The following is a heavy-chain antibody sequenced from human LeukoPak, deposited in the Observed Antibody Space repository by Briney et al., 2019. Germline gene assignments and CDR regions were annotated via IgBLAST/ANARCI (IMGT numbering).Heavy chain of an antibody. CDR1: GFTFSSYW. CDR3: ARAIADYYYYYMDV. CDR2: IKQDGSEK. V-gene: IGHV3-7*01. J-gene: IGHJ6*03. Sequence: GGPLRLSCAASGFTFSSYWMSWVRQAPGKGLEWVANIKQDGSEKYYVDSVKGRFTISRDNAKNSLYLQMNSLRAEDTAVYYCARAIADYYYYYMDVWGKGTTVTVSS. D-gene: IGHD2-21*01.